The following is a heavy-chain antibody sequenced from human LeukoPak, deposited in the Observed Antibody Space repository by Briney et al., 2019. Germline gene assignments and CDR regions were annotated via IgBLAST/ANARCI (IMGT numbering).Heavy chain of an antibody. D-gene: IGHD3-3*01. J-gene: IGHJ6*02. CDR2: IYWNNDK. Sequence: SGPTLVKPTQTLTLTCTFSGFSLSTSGVGVGWIRQPPGKALEWLALIYWNNDKRYSPSLKSRLTITKDTSKNQVVLTMTNMDPVDTATYYCAHSRPLRAYYDFWSGYPPSNYYYGMDVWGQGTTVTASS. CDR3: AHSRPLRAYYDFWSGYPPSNYYYGMDV. CDR1: GFSLSTSGVG. V-gene: IGHV2-5*01.